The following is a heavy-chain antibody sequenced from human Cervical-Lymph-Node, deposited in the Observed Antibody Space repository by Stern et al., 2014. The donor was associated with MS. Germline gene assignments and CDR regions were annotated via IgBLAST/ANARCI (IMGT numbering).Heavy chain of an antibody. CDR1: GGSISSSY. Sequence: VQLVESGPGLVKPSETLSVTCTVSGGSISSSYWSWIRQPPGKGLEWIGYISDSGTTSYNPSLESRVTISLDTSNDQFSPRLSSVTAADTAMYYCAREAMYFYDSTGYSPFDYWGRGTLVTVSS. V-gene: IGHV4-59*01. J-gene: IGHJ4*02. CDR2: ISDSGTT. D-gene: IGHD3-22*01. CDR3: AREAMYFYDSTGYSPFDY.